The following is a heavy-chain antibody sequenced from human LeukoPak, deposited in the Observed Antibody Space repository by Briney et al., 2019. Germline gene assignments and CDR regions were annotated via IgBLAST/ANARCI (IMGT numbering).Heavy chain of an antibody. CDR3: ATQKIEDGGDYAFDI. CDR2: ISYDGSNK. CDR1: GCTFSSYG. Sequence: GGPLRLSCAASGCTFSSYGMQGVRQAPGKGLEGVVVISYDGSNKYYADSVQGQFTISRDNSKNTLYLQMNSLRAEDKAVYYCATQKIEDGGDYAFDIWGQGTMVTVSS. V-gene: IGHV3-30*03. J-gene: IGHJ3*02. D-gene: IGHD2-21*01.